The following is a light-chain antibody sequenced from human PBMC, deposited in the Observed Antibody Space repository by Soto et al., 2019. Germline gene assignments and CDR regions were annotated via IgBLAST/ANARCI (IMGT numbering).Light chain of an antibody. V-gene: IGKV1-39*01. Sequence: DIQMTQSPSSLSVSVGDRVTITCRASQSISSHLNWYQQKPGKDPKLLIYAASSLQRGVPSRFRGSGSGTDFTLTISSLQPGDFATYFCQQTYKTPPWTFGQGTKVEIK. J-gene: IGKJ1*01. CDR1: QSISSH. CDR3: QQTYKTPPWT. CDR2: AAS.